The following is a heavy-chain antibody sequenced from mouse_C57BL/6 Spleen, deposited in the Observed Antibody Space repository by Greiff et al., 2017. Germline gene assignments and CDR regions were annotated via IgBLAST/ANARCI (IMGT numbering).Heavy chain of an antibody. Sequence: QVQLQQPGAELVKPGASVKLSCKASGYTFTSYWMHWVKQRPGQGLEWIGMIHPNSGSTNYNEKFKSKATLTVDKSSSTAYMQLSSLTSEDSAVYYCARGMGTGWYFEVWGTGTTVTVSS. CDR3: ARGMGTGWYFEV. J-gene: IGHJ1*03. CDR2: IHPNSGST. V-gene: IGHV1-64*01. D-gene: IGHD2-3*01. CDR1: GYTFTSYW.